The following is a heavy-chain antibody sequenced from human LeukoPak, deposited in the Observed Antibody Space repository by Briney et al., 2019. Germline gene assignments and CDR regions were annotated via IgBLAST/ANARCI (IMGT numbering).Heavy chain of an antibody. D-gene: IGHD3-3*01. J-gene: IGHJ4*02. Sequence: GGSLRLSCAASGFTFSDYYMSWIRQAPGKGLEWVSYISSSGSTIYYADSVKGRFTISRDNAKNSLYLQMNSLRAEDTAVYYCARDQNIDYYDFWSGYYPRTDYWDQGTLVTVSS. CDR1: GFTFSDYY. CDR2: ISSSGSTI. CDR3: ARDQNIDYYDFWSGYYPRTDY. V-gene: IGHV3-11*01.